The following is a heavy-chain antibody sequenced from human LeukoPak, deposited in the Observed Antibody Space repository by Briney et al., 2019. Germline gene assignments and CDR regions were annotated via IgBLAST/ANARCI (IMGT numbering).Heavy chain of an antibody. CDR1: ECTFTDYY. V-gene: IGHV1-2*02. D-gene: IGHD1-26*01. CDR2: INPNSGDT. Sequence: ASVKVSCKASECTFTDYYIHWVRQAPGQGLEWMGWINPNSGDTNYAQKFQGRVTMTRDPSISTAYMALTRLRSDDTAVYYCARDAWLVGTTNLYYFDYWGQGTLVTVSS. CDR3: ARDAWLVGTTNLYYFDY. J-gene: IGHJ4*02.